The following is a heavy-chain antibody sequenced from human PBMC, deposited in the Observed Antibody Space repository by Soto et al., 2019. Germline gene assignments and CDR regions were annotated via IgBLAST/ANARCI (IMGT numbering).Heavy chain of an antibody. D-gene: IGHD1-20*01. J-gene: IGHJ6*02. V-gene: IGHV1-2*02. CDR1: GYTFTGHY. Sequence: QVQLVQSGAEVKKPGASVKVSCKASGYTFTGHYIHWVRQAPGQGLEWMGWINPNNGDTNFAQKFQGRVTMTRDTSISTAYMELSSLRSEDTAVYYCASRVNYNWNAYYYYYYGMDVWGQGTTVTVSS. CDR2: INPNNGDT. CDR3: ASRVNYNWNAYYYYYYGMDV.